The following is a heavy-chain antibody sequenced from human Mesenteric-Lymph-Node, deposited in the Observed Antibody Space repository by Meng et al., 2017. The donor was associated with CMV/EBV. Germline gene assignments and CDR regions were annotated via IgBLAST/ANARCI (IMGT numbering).Heavy chain of an antibody. CDR2: MNPNSGNT. V-gene: IGHV1-8*02. CDR1: GYTLTTHD. CDR3: ARGARNGGAFDI. Sequence: ASVKVSCKASGYTLTTHDINWVRQATGQGLEWMGWMNPNSGNTGCAQKFQGRVTMTGDTSTTTAYMELSSLRSEDTAVYYCARGARNGGAFDIWGQGTMVTVSS. D-gene: IGHD4-23*01. J-gene: IGHJ3*02.